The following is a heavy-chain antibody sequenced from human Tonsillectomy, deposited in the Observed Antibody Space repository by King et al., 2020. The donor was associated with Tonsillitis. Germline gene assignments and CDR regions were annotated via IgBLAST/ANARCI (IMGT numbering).Heavy chain of an antibody. Sequence: QLQESGPGLVRPSGTLSLTCTVSGGSINIDYWWSWVRQPPGKGLEWIGEIYHSGTTNYNPSLKSRVTMSVDKYKNQFSLNLNSVTAADTAVYYCAIVRLGYSNSWYYFDSWGQGTLVTVSS. CDR2: IYHSGTT. CDR3: AIVRLGYSNSWYYFDS. V-gene: IGHV4-4*02. CDR1: GGSINIDYW. D-gene: IGHD4-11*01. J-gene: IGHJ4*02.